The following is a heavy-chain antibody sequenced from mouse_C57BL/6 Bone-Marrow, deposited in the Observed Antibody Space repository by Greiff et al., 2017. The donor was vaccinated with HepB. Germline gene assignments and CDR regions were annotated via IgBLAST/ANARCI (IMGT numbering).Heavy chain of an antibody. CDR3: ARSRITTVRGYWYFDV. J-gene: IGHJ1*03. Sequence: VQLQQPGAELVRPGSSVKLSCKASGYTFTSYWMHWVKQRPIQGLEWIGNIDPSDSETHYNQKFKDKATLTVDKSSSTAYMQLSSLTSEDSAVYYCARSRITTVRGYWYFDVWGTGTTVTVSS. CDR1: GYTFTSYW. D-gene: IGHD2-4*01. V-gene: IGHV1-52*01. CDR2: IDPSDSET.